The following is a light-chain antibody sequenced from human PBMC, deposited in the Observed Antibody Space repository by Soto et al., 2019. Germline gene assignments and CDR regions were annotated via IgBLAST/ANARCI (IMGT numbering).Light chain of an antibody. CDR2: GAS. CDR1: QSISSNY. J-gene: IGKJ4*01. CDR3: QQYGNSPFT. Sequence: EILLTQSPGTLSLSPGERATLSCRASQSISSNYLAWYQQKLGQAPRLLIYGASRRATGIPDRFSGSGSGTDFTLTISRLEPEDFAVYYCQQYGNSPFTFGGGTKVEIK. V-gene: IGKV3-20*01.